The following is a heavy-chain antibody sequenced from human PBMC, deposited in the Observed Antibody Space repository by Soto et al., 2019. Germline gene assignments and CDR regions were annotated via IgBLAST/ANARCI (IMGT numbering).Heavy chain of an antibody. Sequence: GGSLRLSCAVSGFTFSNYAMSWVRQVPGKGLEWVSTISGSGGSTYYADSVKGRFTISRDNSKNTLYLQMNGLRAEDTAVYYGVKQQMRDIRAFDYWGQRTLVTVSS. CDR2: ISGSGGST. J-gene: IGHJ4*02. D-gene: IGHD6-13*01. V-gene: IGHV3-23*01. CDR1: GFTFSNYA. CDR3: VKQQMRDIRAFDY.